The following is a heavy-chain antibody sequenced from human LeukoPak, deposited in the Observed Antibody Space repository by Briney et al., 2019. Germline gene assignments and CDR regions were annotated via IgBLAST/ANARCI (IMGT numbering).Heavy chain of an antibody. CDR2: ISSNGGST. CDR1: GFTFSYYA. Sequence: GGSLRLSCSASGFTFSYYAMHWVRQAAGKGLEFVSGISSNGGSTYYADSLKGRFTVSRDNSNNTLYLQMSSLGAEDTAIYYCAKGPTYDSLPYYFDYWGQGTLVTVSS. J-gene: IGHJ4*02. V-gene: IGHV3-64D*09. CDR3: AKGPTYDSLPYYFDY. D-gene: IGHD3-22*01.